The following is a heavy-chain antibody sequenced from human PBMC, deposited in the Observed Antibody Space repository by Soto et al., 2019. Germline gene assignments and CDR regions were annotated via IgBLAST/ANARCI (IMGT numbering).Heavy chain of an antibody. CDR1: GYTFTGYY. CDR2: INPNSGGT. CDR3: ARGYCSSTSCPLFIDY. D-gene: IGHD2-2*01. V-gene: IGHV1-2*02. Sequence: XSVKVSCKASGYTFTGYYMHWVRQAPGQGLEWMGWINPNSGGTNYAQKFQGRVTMTRDTSISTAYMELSRLRSDDTAVYYCARGYCSSTSCPLFIDYWGQGTLVTVSS. J-gene: IGHJ4*02.